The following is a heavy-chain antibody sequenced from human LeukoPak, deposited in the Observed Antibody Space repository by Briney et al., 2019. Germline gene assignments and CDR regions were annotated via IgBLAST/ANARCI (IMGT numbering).Heavy chain of an antibody. CDR3: ANDLGYCSSTSCLWGI. CDR2: IRYDGSNK. J-gene: IGHJ3*02. V-gene: IGHV3-30*02. D-gene: IGHD2-2*01. Sequence: GGSLRLSCAASGFTFSSYGMHWVRQAPGKGLEWVAFIRYDGSNKYYADSVKGRFTISRDNSKNTLYLQMNSLRAEDTAVYYCANDLGYCSSTSCLWGIWGQGTMVTVSS. CDR1: GFTFSSYG.